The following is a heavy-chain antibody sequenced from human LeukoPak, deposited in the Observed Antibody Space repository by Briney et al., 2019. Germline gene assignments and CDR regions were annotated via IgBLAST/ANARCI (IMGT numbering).Heavy chain of an antibody. V-gene: IGHV3-7*01. J-gene: IGHJ3*02. CDR3: ARLSPALRDSSGYWLARGAFDI. Sequence: PGGSLRLSCAASGFTFSYYWMNWVRRAPGKGLEWVANIQQDGSEKYYVDSVKGRFTISRDNTKNSLYLQMNSLRAEDTAVYYCARLSPALRDSSGYWLARGAFDIWGQGTMVTVSS. CDR2: IQQDGSEK. D-gene: IGHD3-22*01. CDR1: GFTFSYYW.